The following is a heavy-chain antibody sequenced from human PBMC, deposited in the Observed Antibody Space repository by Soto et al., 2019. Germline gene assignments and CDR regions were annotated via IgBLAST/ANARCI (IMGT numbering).Heavy chain of an antibody. Sequence: SETLSLTCSVSGDSITTNGYYWGWIRQPPGKGPQWIGNVYWTGSTFSHPSLTSRVFISVDTSKNQFSLKLSSVTAADTAVYYCARRPRSSWLDDYWGQGTLVTVSS. CDR3: ARRPRSSWLDDY. D-gene: IGHD6-13*01. J-gene: IGHJ4*02. CDR2: VYWTGST. CDR1: GDSITTNGYY. V-gene: IGHV4-39*01.